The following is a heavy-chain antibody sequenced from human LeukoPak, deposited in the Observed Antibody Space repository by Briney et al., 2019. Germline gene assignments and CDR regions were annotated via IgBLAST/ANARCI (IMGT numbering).Heavy chain of an antibody. D-gene: IGHD3-22*01. CDR2: IYYSGST. J-gene: IGHJ4*02. CDR3: ARPYDTSGYYPFDY. CDR1: GGSISSYY. V-gene: IGHV4-59*12. Sequence: SETLSLTCTVSGGSISSYYWSWIRQPPGKGLEWIGYIYYSGSTNYNPSLKSRVTISVDTSKNQFSLKLSSVTAADTAVYYCARPYDTSGYYPFDYWGQGTLVTVSS.